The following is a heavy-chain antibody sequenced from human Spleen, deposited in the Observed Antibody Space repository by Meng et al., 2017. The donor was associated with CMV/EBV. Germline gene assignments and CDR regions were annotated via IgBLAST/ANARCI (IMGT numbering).Heavy chain of an antibody. D-gene: IGHD3-3*01. CDR3: ASPYYDFWSGYFRGDYGMDV. CDR1: GFTFSSYA. V-gene: IGHV3-23*01. CDR2: ISGSGGST. J-gene: IGHJ6*02. Sequence: GESLKISCAASGFTFSSYAMSWVRQAPGKGLEWVSAISGSGGSTYYADSVKGRFTISRDNGKNSLYLQMNSLRAEDTAVYYCASPYYDFWSGYFRGDYGMDVWGQGTTVTVSS.